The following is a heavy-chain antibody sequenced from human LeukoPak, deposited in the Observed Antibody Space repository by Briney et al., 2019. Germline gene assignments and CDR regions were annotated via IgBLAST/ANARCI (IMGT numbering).Heavy chain of an antibody. D-gene: IGHD3-9*01. CDR3: ARDRVWSYYDILTGYYPDY. Sequence: GGSLRLSCAASGFTFSCYWMSWVRQAPGRGLEWVANIKQDGSEKYYVDSVKGRFTISRDNAKNSLYLQMNSLRAEDTAVYYCARDRVWSYYDILTGYYPDYWGQGTLVTVSS. J-gene: IGHJ4*02. CDR2: IKQDGSEK. V-gene: IGHV3-7*01. CDR1: GFTFSCYW.